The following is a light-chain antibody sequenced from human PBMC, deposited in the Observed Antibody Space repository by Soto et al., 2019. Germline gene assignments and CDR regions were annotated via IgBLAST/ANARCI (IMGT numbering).Light chain of an antibody. CDR2: DVS. Sequence: QCVLTQPASVTGSPGQSITISCTRTSSDVGGHNSVSWYRQDPGKAPKLMIYDVSNRPSGVSDRFSSSKSGNTASLTISGLQIEDEADYYCSSFTSSVTYVFGTGTKVTVL. V-gene: IGLV2-14*01. CDR1: SSDVGGHNS. J-gene: IGLJ1*01. CDR3: SSFTSSVTYV.